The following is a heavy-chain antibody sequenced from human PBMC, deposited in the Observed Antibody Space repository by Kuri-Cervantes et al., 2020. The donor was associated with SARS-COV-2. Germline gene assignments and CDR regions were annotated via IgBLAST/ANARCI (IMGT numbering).Heavy chain of an antibody. CDR2: INWNGGST. D-gene: IGHD2-2*01. V-gene: IGHV3-20*04. CDR1: GFTFDDYG. Sequence: GRSLRLSCAASGFTFDDYGMSWVRQAPGKGLEWVSGINWNGGSTGYADSVKGRFTISRDNAKNSLYLQMNSLRAEDTALYYCARSRYCSSTSCPGGDYWGQGTLVTVSS. CDR3: ARSRYCSSTSCPGGDY. J-gene: IGHJ4*02.